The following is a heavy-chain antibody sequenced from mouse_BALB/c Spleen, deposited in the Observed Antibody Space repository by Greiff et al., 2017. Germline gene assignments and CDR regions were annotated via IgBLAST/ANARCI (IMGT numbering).Heavy chain of an antibody. CDR1: GYSITSGYY. D-gene: IGHD2-10*01. V-gene: IGHV3-6*02. Sequence: EVKLVESGPGLVKPSQSLSLTCSVTGYSITSGYYWNWIRQFPGNKLEWMGYISYDGSNNYNPSLKNRISITRDTSKNQFFLKLNSVTTEDTATYYCATYYGNYVDFDVWGAGTTVTVSS. J-gene: IGHJ1*01. CDR3: ATYYGNYVDFDV. CDR2: ISYDGSN.